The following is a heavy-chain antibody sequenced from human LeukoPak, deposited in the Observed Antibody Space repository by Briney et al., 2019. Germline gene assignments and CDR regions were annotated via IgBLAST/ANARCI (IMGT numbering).Heavy chain of an antibody. D-gene: IGHD3-22*01. CDR3: ARGRYDSSGYYLDY. CDR1: GGSISSGDYY. Sequence: PSQTLSLTCTVSGGSISSGDYYWSWIRQPPGKGLEWIGYIYYSGSTYYNPSLKSRVTISEDTSKNQFSLKLSSATAADTAVYYCARGRYDSSGYYLDYWGQGTLVTVSS. V-gene: IGHV4-30-4*08. J-gene: IGHJ4*02. CDR2: IYYSGST.